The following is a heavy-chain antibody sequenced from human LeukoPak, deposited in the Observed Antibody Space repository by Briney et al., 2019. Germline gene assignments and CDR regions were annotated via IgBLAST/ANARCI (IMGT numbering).Heavy chain of an antibody. CDR3: ARLTATVVTPPLAFDI. V-gene: IGHV4-30-2*01. Sequence: SETLSLTCAVSGGSIRSGGYSWSWIRQPPGKGLEWIGYIYHSGSTYYNPSLKSRVTISVDRSKNQFSLKLSSVTAADTAVYYCARLTATVVTPPLAFDIWGQGTMVTVSS. CDR1: GGSIRSGGYS. D-gene: IGHD5-18*01. CDR2: IYHSGST. J-gene: IGHJ3*02.